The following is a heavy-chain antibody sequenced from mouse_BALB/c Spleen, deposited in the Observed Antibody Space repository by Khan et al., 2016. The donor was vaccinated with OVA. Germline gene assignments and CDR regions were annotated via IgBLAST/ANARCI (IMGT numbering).Heavy chain of an antibody. CDR1: GYTFTNYG. V-gene: IGHV9-3-1*01. J-gene: IGHJ4*01. Sequence: QIQLVQSGPELKKPGETVKISCKASGYTFTNYGMNWVKQAPGKGLKWMGWINTYTGEPTYADDFKGRFASSLENSASTAYLQINNLKKEDTATYFCAREVGYLYAMAYWGQGTSVTVSS. D-gene: IGHD1-2*01. CDR2: INTYTGEP. CDR3: AREVGYLYAMAY.